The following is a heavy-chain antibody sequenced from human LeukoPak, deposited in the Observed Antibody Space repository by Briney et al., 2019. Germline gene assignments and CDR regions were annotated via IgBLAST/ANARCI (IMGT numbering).Heavy chain of an antibody. CDR2: ISSDSTTI. Sequence: GGSLRLSCVASGFTFNSYNMNWVRQAPGKGLEWVSYISSDSTTIFYADSVKGRFTISRDNVKNSLFLQLSSLRDEDTAVYYCARDEDAFGGQGTLVTVSS. V-gene: IGHV3-48*02. CDR1: GFTFNSYN. J-gene: IGHJ4*02. CDR3: ARDEDAF.